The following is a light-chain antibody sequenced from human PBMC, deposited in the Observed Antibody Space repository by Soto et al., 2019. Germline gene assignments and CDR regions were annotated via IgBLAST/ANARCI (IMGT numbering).Light chain of an antibody. CDR3: QQYGRSPGT. CDR1: QSVNRNY. V-gene: IGKV3-20*01. Sequence: EIVLTQSPGTLSLSPGERATLSCRASQSVNRNYLAWYQQTPGQAPRLLISGASTRATGIPDRLSGSGSGTDFTLTISRREPEDFAVYYCQQYGRSPGTFGQGTKMEIK. CDR2: GAS. J-gene: IGKJ1*01.